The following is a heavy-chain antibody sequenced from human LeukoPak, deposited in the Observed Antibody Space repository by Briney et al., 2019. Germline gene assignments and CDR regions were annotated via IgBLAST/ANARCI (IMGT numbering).Heavy chain of an antibody. D-gene: IGHD2-15*01. CDR1: GYTFTGYY. CDR2: INPNSGGT. V-gene: IGHV1-2*04. Sequence: ASVKVSCTASGYTFTGYYMHWVRQAPGQGLEWMGWINPNSGGTNYAQKFQGWVTMTRDTSISTAYMELSRLRSDDTAVYYCARDRGYCSGGSCMHGIDVWGKGTTVTVS. CDR3: ARDRGYCSGGSCMHGIDV. J-gene: IGHJ6*04.